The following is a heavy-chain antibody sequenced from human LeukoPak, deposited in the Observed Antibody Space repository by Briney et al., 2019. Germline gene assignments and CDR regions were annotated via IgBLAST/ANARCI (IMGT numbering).Heavy chain of an antibody. CDR2: ISGSGGST. CDR1: GFTFSSYA. Sequence: GGSLRLSCAASGFTFSSYAMSWVRQAPGKGLEWVSAISGSGGSTYYADSVRGRFTISRDNSKNALYLQLNSLSADDSAIYYCAKDRTVVPHAYWYFDLWGRGTLVTVSS. CDR3: AKDRTVVPHAYWYFDL. V-gene: IGHV3-23*01. J-gene: IGHJ2*01. D-gene: IGHD2-2*01.